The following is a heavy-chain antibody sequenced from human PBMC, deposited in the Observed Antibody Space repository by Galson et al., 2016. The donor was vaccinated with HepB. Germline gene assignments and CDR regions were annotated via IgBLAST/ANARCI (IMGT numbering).Heavy chain of an antibody. J-gene: IGHJ6*02. CDR1: GFTFSDYY. D-gene: IGHD4-17*01. CDR3: ARVSYGGYKLFNYYGMDV. CDR2: ISSSSVTR. V-gene: IGHV3-11*04. Sequence: SLRLSCAASGFTFSDYYMSWLRQAPGMGPEWVSFISSSSVTRHYSDSVKGRFTISRDNANNALYLEMSNLRAEDTAIYYCARVSYGGYKLFNYYGMDVWGQWTTVTVSS.